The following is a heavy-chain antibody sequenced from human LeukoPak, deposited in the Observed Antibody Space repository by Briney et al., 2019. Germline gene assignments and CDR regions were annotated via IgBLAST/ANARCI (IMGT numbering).Heavy chain of an antibody. CDR2: ISGSGGST. V-gene: IGHV3-23*01. D-gene: IGHD2-2*01. J-gene: IGHJ6*02. CDR3: AKGIYCSSTSCYFPAYYYYYGMDV. Sequence: GGSLRLSCAASGFTVSSNYMSWVRQAPGKGLEWVSAISGSGGSTYYADSVKGRFTISRDNSKNTLYLQMNSLRAEDTAVYYCAKGIYCSSTSCYFPAYYYYYGMDVWGQGTTVTVSS. CDR1: GFTVSSNY.